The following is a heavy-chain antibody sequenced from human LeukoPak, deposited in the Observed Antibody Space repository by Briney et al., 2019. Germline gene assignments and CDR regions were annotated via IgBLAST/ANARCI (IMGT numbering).Heavy chain of an antibody. V-gene: IGHV1-2*02. D-gene: IGHD3-9*01. CDR1: GYTFTDYY. CDR3: ARWFTITSGDYDILTSSYHRGMDV. Sequence: GASVKISCKASGYTFTDYYIHWVRQAPGKGLEWMGWINPNSGGTNYAQKFQGRVTMTRDMSISTAYMELSRLTSDDTAVYYCARWFTITSGDYDILTSSYHRGMDVWGQGTTVTVSS. J-gene: IGHJ6*02. CDR2: INPNSGGT.